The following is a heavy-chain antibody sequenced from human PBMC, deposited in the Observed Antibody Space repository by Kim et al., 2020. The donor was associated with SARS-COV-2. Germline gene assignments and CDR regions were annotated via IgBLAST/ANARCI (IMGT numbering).Heavy chain of an antibody. V-gene: IGHV4-59*01. D-gene: IGHD2-2*01. J-gene: IGHJ6*03. CDR3: ARAVPAAMLYYYYYMDV. Sequence: LKSRVTISVDTSKNQFSLKLSSVTAADTAVYYCARAVPAAMLYYYYYMDVWGKGTTVTVSS.